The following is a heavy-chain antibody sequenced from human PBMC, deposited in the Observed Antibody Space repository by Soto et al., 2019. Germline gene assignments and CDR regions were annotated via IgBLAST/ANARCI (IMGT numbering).Heavy chain of an antibody. J-gene: IGHJ5*02. CDR1: GYTFTTHD. Sequence: ASVKVSCKASGYTFTTHDIHWVRQAPGQGLEWMGWMNTNTNSTDCAQKFQGRVTLTWNTSISTAYLELSRLTFDDTAVYYCAREVVEVVETTSLWFDPWGQGTLVTVSS. CDR2: MNTNTNST. D-gene: IGHD2-15*01. V-gene: IGHV1-8*01. CDR3: AREVVEVVETTSLWFDP.